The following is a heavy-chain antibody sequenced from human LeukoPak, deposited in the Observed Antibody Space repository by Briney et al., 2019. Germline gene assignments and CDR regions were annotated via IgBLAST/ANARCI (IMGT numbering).Heavy chain of an antibody. J-gene: IGHJ2*01. CDR2: IYYSGST. V-gene: IGHV4-59*01. CDR3: ARGYWYFDL. CDR1: GGSISSYY. Sequence: SETLSLTCTVSGGSISSYYWSWIRQPPGKGPEWIGYIYYSGSTNYNPSLKSRVTISVDTSKNQFSLKLSSVTAADTAVYYCARGYWYFDLWGRGTLVTVSS.